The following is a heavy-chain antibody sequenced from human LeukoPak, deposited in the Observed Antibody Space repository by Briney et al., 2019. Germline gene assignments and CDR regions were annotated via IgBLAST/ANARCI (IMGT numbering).Heavy chain of an antibody. Sequence: SETLSLTCAVYGGSFCGYYWSWIRQPPGKGLEWIGEINHSGSTNYNPSLKSRVTISVDTSRNQFSLKLSSVTAADTAVYYCATRSDYDILTGYSYHLDYWGQGTLVTVSS. CDR2: INHSGST. CDR1: GGSFCGYY. D-gene: IGHD3-9*01. J-gene: IGHJ4*02. CDR3: ATRSDYDILTGYSYHLDY. V-gene: IGHV4-34*01.